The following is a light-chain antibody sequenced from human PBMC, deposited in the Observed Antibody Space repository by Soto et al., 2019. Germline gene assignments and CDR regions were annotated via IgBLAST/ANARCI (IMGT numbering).Light chain of an antibody. V-gene: IGLV2-14*01. J-gene: IGLJ1*01. CDR1: SSDVGGYKY. CDR2: DVT. Sequence: QSALTQPASVSGSPGQSITISCTGTSSDVGGYKYVSWYQQHPDKAPKLIIYDVTNRPSGISNRFSGSKSGNTASLTISGLQAEDEADYYCSSYTSSGSYVFGTGTKVTVL. CDR3: SSYTSSGSYV.